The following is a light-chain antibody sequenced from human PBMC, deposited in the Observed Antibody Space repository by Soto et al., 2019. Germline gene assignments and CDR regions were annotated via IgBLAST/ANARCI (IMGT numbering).Light chain of an antibody. J-gene: IGKJ1*01. CDR3: QVYGSSPKT. CDR2: GVS. V-gene: IGKV3-20*01. Sequence: IVLTQSPGTLSLSPGEGATLSCRASQPVNSGYLAWYQQKPRQAPRLLMYGVSTRDTGIPDRFSGSGAGTDFTLTISRLEPGDFAVYYCQVYGSSPKTFGQGNKVEFK. CDR1: QPVNSGY.